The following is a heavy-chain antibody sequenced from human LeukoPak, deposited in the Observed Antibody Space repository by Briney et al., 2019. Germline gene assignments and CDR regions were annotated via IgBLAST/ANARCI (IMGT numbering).Heavy chain of an antibody. CDR3: ARGQRAVADY. J-gene: IGHJ4*02. V-gene: IGHV1-46*01. D-gene: IGHD6-19*01. Sequence: GASVKVSCKASGYTFTSYPMNWVRQAPGQGLEWMGIINPSGGSTSYAQKFQGRVTMTRDMSTSTVYMELSSLRSEDTAVYYCARGQRAVADYWGQGTLVTVSS. CDR2: INPSGGST. CDR1: GYTFTSYP.